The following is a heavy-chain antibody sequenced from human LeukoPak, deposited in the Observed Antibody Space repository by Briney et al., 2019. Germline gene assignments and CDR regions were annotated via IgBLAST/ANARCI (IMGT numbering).Heavy chain of an antibody. D-gene: IGHD6-19*01. J-gene: IGHJ3*02. V-gene: IGHV4-61*01. CDR1: GGSISSSSYY. Sequence: PSETLSLTCTVSGGSISSSSYYWSWIRQPPGKGLEWIGYIYYSGSTNYNPSLKSRVTISADTSKNQFSLKLSSVTAADTAVYYCARDSSGFSGAFDIWGQGTMVTVSS. CDR3: ARDSSGFSGAFDI. CDR2: IYYSGST.